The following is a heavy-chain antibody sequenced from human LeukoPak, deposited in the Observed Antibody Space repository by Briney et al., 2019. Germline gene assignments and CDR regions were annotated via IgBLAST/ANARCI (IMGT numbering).Heavy chain of an antibody. Sequence: ASVKVSCKASGYTFTVYYMHWVRQAPGQGLEWMGWIHPNSGGTNYAQNFQGRVTMTRDTSISTAYMELSRLRSDDTAVYYCAREERYFDWLPNTRFDYWGQGTLVTVSS. CDR3: AREERYFDWLPNTRFDY. CDR2: IHPNSGGT. V-gene: IGHV1-2*02. D-gene: IGHD3-9*01. CDR1: GYTFTVYY. J-gene: IGHJ4*02.